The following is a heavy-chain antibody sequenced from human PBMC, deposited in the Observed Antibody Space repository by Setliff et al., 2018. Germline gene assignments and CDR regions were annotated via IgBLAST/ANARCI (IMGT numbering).Heavy chain of an antibody. D-gene: IGHD3-22*01. J-gene: IGHJ3*02. CDR2: INPSSGRT. CDR1: GYTFTSHY. CDR3: ARDVFPYHYEGAFDI. Sequence: ASVKVSCKASGYTFTSHYMHWVRQAPGLGLEWMGTINPSSGRTSYAQKFQGGVTMTRDTSTSTVYMDMSSLRSEDTAAYYCARDVFPYHYEGAFDIWGQGTMVTVSS. V-gene: IGHV1-46*01.